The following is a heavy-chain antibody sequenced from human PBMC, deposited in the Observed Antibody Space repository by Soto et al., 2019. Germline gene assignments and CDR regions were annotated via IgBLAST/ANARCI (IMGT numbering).Heavy chain of an antibody. Sequence: RPGGSLRLSCAASGFTFDDYGMTWVRQAPGKGLEWVSGINWNGGSTGYADSVKGRFTISRDNAKNSLYLQMSSLRAEDTALYYCARGAGDFDPFDYWGQGTLVTVSS. J-gene: IGHJ4*02. CDR3: ARGAGDFDPFDY. CDR1: GFTFDDYG. D-gene: IGHD3-10*01. CDR2: INWNGGST. V-gene: IGHV3-20*04.